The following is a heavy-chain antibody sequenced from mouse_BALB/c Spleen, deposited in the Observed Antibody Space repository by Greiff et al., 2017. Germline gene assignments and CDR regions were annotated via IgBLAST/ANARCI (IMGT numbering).Heavy chain of an antibody. J-gene: IGHJ2*01. Sequence: EVMLVESGGGLVKLGGSLKLSCAASGFTFSSYYMSWVRQTPEKRLELVAAINSNGGSTYYPDTVKGRFTISRDNAKNTLYLQMSSLKSEDTALYYCARHGGLRPFDYWGQGTTLTVSS. CDR1: GFTFSSYY. V-gene: IGHV5-6-2*01. CDR3: ARHGGLRPFDY. D-gene: IGHD2-4*01. CDR2: INSNGGST.